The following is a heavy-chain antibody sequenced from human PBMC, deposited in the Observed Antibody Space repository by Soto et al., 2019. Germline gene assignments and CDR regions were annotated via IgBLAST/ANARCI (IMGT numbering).Heavy chain of an antibody. Sequence: ASVKVSCKDSGYTYTSYAMHWVRQAPGQRFEWMGWINAGNGNTKYSQKFQGRVTITRDTSASTAYMELSSLRSEDTAVYYCARSTMVRGVIGYYYMDVWGKGTTVTVSS. J-gene: IGHJ6*03. V-gene: IGHV1-3*01. D-gene: IGHD3-10*01. CDR3: ARSTMVRGVIGYYYMDV. CDR2: INAGNGNT. CDR1: GYTYTSYA.